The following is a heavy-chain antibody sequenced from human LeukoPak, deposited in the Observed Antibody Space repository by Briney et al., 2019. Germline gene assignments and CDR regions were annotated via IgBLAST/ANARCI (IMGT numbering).Heavy chain of an antibody. CDR3: ARHRWDGTFNFDY. CDR2: IYYSGRT. D-gene: IGHD1-1*01. V-gene: IGHV4-39*01. CDR1: GGSISSSSDF. Sequence: SETLSLTCTVSGGSISSSSDFWGWIRQPPGKGLEWIGSIYYSGRTYNNPSLKSRVTISVDTSKNQFSLKLSSVTAADTAVYYCARHRWDGTFNFDYWGQGTLVPVSA. J-gene: IGHJ4*02.